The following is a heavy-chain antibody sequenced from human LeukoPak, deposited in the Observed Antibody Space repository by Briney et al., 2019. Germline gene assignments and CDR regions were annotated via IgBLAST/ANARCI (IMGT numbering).Heavy chain of an antibody. J-gene: IGHJ4*02. CDR1: GYTFTSYY. D-gene: IGHD1-26*01. CDR3: ARVWSARELLD. V-gene: IGHV1-46*01. CDR2: INPSGGST. Sequence: ASVKVSCKASGYTFTSYYMHWVRQAPGQGLEWMGIINPSGGSTSYAQKFQGRVTITADESTSTAYMELSSLRSEDTAVYYCARVWSARELLDWGQGTLVTVSS.